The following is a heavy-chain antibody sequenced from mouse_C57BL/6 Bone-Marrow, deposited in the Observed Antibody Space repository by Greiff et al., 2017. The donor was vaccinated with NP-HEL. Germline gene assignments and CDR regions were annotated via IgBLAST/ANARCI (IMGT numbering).Heavy chain of an antibody. J-gene: IGHJ1*03. CDR3: ARRANWDDWYFDV. D-gene: IGHD4-1*01. CDR1: GFTFSDYY. Sequence: EVKLVESGGGLVQPGESLKLSCAASGFTFSDYYMYWVRQTPEKRLAWVAYISNGGGSTYYPDTVKGRFTISRDNAKNTLYLQMSRLKSEDTAMYYCARRANWDDWYFDVWGTGTTVTVSS. CDR2: ISNGGGST. V-gene: IGHV5-12*01.